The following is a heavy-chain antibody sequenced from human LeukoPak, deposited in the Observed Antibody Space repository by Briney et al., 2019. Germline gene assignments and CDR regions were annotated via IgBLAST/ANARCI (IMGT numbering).Heavy chain of an antibody. V-gene: IGHV3-23*01. J-gene: IGHJ4*02. CDR2: ISGSGGST. CDR1: GFTFSSLD. CDR3: AKDFSAGTYFDY. D-gene: IGHD6-13*01. Sequence: PGGSLRLSCAASGFTFSSLDTSWVRQAPGKGLEWVSGISGSGGSTYYADSVKGRFTISRDNSKNTLFLQMNSLRAEDTAIYYCAKDFSAGTYFDYWGQGTLVTVSS.